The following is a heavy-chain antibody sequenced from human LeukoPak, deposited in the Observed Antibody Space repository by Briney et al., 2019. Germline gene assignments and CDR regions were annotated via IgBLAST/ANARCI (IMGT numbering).Heavy chain of an antibody. CDR1: GFTFSRYA. V-gene: IGHV3-64*04. D-gene: IGHD3-22*01. CDR3: AKIYDSSAVDSFAF. J-gene: IGHJ3*01. Sequence: GGSLRLSCSVSGFTFSRYAMHWVRQAPGKGLEYVSAISSNGGSTYYADSVKGRFTISRDNSKNTVFLQMNSLRAEDTAVYYCAKIYDSSAVDSFAFWGQGTMVTVSS. CDR2: ISSNGGST.